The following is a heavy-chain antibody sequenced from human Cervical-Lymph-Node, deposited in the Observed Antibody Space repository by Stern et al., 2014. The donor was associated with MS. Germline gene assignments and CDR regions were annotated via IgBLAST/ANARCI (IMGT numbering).Heavy chain of an antibody. CDR3: ARDNVGWSVDS. J-gene: IGHJ4*02. Sequence: VQLVQSGAEVKKPGASVKVSCKAFGYTFTSNKMHWVRQAPGQGLEWMGIINPGGGSTRYAQKLQGRVTMTRDTSTSTVYMELTSLRSEDTAVYSCARDNVGWSVDSWGQGTLFIVSS. V-gene: IGHV1-46*01. D-gene: IGHD6-19*01. CDR1: GYTFTSNK. CDR2: INPGGGST.